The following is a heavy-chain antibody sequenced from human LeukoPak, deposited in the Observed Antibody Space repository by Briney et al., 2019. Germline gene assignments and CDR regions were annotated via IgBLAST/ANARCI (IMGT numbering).Heavy chain of an antibody. Sequence: SVKVSCKASGGSFSSYAISWVRQAPGQGLEWMGGIIPIFGTANYAQKFQGRVTITADESTSTAYMELSSLRSEDTAVYYCASPRLLHAEYFQHWGQGTLVTVSS. CDR2: IIPIFGTA. V-gene: IGHV1-69*13. D-gene: IGHD6-25*01. CDR3: ASPRLLHAEYFQH. J-gene: IGHJ1*01. CDR1: GGSFSSYA.